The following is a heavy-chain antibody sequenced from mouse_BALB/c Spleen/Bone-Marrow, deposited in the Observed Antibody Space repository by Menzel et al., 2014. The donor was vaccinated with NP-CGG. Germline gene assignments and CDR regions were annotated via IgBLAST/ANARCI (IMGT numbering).Heavy chain of an antibody. V-gene: IGHV14-3*02. CDR3: AKYGGLRYAMDY. J-gene: IGHJ4*01. CDR1: GFNIKDTY. D-gene: IGHD2-4*01. Sequence: QLQQSGAELVKPGASVKLSCTASGFNIKDTYMHWVKQRPEQGLEWIGRIDPANGNTKYDPKFQGKATITADTSSNTAYLQLSSLTSEDTAVYYCAKYGGLRYAMDYWGQGTSVTVSS. CDR2: IDPANGNT.